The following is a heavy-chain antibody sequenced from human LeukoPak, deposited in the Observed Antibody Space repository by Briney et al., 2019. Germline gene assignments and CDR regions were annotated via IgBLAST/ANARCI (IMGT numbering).Heavy chain of an antibody. J-gene: IGHJ4*02. CDR3: ASSLGPRDY. CDR2: ITSTSFTI. Sequence: GESLRLSCAASGFTFSSYEANWVRQAPGKGLEWISYITSTSFTIYYADSVKGRFTSSIDTAKKALYLQMDILTVEDTALYYCASSLGPRDYWGQGIPVTVSS. CDR1: GFTFSSYE. D-gene: IGHD7-27*01. V-gene: IGHV3-48*03.